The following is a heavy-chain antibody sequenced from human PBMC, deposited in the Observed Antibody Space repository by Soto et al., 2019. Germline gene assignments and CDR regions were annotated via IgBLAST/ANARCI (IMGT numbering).Heavy chain of an antibody. D-gene: IGHD3-10*01. J-gene: IGHJ5*02. Sequence: EMQLVESGGGLVKPGGSLTLSCAASGFTLRNAWMHWVRQAPGKGLECLGLIRSEKDGGATDYAAPVKDRFTISRDDSKNTLYLQMNSLKIEDSGVYYCTHLYRDGPWGQGTLVTVSS. CDR1: GFTLRNAW. CDR3: THLYRDGP. CDR2: IRSEKDGGAT. V-gene: IGHV3-15*01.